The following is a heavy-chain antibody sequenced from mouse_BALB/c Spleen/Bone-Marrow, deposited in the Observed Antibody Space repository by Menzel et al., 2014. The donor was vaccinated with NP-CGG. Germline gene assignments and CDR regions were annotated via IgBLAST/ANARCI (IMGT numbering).Heavy chain of an antibody. D-gene: IGHD2-4*01. Sequence: EVHLVESGGGLVKSGGSLKLSCAASGFTFNSYGMSRVRQTPEKRLEWVATISGGGSFTFYPDSVKGRFTISRDNAENNLYLQLSSLRSEDTALYYCARHAYYDQTEVSFVYWGQGTLVTVSA. CDR2: ISGGGSFT. CDR1: GFTFNSYG. J-gene: IGHJ3*01. V-gene: IGHV5-9-2*01. CDR3: ARHAYYDQTEVSFVY.